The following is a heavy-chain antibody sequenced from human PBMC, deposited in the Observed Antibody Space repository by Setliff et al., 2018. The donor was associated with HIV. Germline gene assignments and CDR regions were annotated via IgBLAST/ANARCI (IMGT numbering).Heavy chain of an antibody. Sequence: SETLSLTCSVTGAPTSRDNYFWGWIRQPPGRGLEWIANIHSPGTVYYNPSLRSRVTISVDTSQSRFSLELTSVTAADTAVYYCARPSFGIGGGANFDSWGQGTLVTVSS. CDR1: GAPTSRDNYF. J-gene: IGHJ4*02. CDR2: IHSPGTV. V-gene: IGHV4-39*01. D-gene: IGHD3-3*01. CDR3: ARPSFGIGGGANFDS.